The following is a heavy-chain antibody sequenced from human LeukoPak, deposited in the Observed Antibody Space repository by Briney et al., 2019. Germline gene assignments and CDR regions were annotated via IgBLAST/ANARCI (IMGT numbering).Heavy chain of an antibody. J-gene: IGHJ4*02. V-gene: IGHV3-23*01. CDR1: GFTFSSYA. Sequence: GGSLRLSCAASGFTFSSYAMSWVRQAPGKGLEWVSAISGSGGSTYYADSVKGRFTISRDNSKNTLYLQMNSLRAEDTAVYYCAKAPFMPTGTTIPYYFDYWGQETLVTVSS. CDR3: AKAPFMPTGTTIPYYFDY. CDR2: ISGSGGST. D-gene: IGHD1-7*01.